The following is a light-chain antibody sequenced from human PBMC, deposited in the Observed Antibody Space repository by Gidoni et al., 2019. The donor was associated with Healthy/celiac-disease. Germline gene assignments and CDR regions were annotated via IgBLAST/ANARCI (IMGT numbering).Light chain of an antibody. CDR2: DAS. CDR1: QSVSSY. J-gene: IGKJ5*01. CDR3: QQRSNWPPFT. V-gene: IGKV3-11*01. Sequence: EIVWTQSPATLSLSPGERATLSSRASQSVSSYLAWYQQKPGQAPRLLIYDASNRATGIPARFSGSGSGTDFTLTISSLEPEDFAVYYCQQRSNWPPFTFXXXTRLEIK.